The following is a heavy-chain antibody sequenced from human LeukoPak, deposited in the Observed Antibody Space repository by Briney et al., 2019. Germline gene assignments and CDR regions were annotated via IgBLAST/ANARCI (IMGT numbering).Heavy chain of an antibody. D-gene: IGHD3-16*02. V-gene: IGHV3-43D*03. CDR1: GFTFDDYA. J-gene: IGHJ6*03. CDR2: ISWDGGST. Sequence: GGSLRLSCAASGFTFDDYAMHWVRQAPGKGLEWVSLISWDGGSTYYADSVKGRFTISRDNSKNSLYLQMNSLRAEDTALYYCAKVGVAHVIDYYYYYMDVWGKGTTVTVSS. CDR3: AKVGVAHVIDYYYYYMDV.